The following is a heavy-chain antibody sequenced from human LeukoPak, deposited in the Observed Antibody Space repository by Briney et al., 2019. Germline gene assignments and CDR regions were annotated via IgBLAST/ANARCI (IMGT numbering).Heavy chain of an antibody. CDR3: ARDRRLAALRIRYYYMDV. CDR1: GFIFSSYS. Sequence: GGSLRLSCAASGFIFSSYSMNWVRQAPGKGLEWVSSISSSSTYIYYADSVKGRFTISRDNAKNSLYLQMNSLRVEDTAVYYCARDRRLAALRIRYYYMDVWGKGTTVTISS. D-gene: IGHD6-25*01. CDR2: ISSSSTYI. J-gene: IGHJ6*03. V-gene: IGHV3-21*01.